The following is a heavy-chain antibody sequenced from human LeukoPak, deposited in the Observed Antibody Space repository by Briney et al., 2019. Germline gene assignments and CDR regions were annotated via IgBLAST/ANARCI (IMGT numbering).Heavy chain of an antibody. V-gene: IGHV1-8*03. D-gene: IGHD1-1*01. J-gene: IGHJ4*02. CDR1: GYTFTGYY. Sequence: ASVKVSCKASGYTFTGYYMHWVRQATGQGLEWMGWMNPNSGNTGYAQKFQGRVTITRNTSISTAYMELSSLRSEDTAVYYCARGLRRYNWKSGGNFDYWGQGTLVTVSS. CDR2: MNPNSGNT. CDR3: ARGLRRYNWKSGGNFDY.